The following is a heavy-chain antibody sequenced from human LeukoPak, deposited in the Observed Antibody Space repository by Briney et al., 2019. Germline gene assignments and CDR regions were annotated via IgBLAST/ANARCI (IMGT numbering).Heavy chain of an antibody. D-gene: IGHD6-13*01. J-gene: IGHJ4*02. CDR2: IKQDGSEK. Sequence: QPGGSLRLSCAASGFTFSSYWMSWVRQAPGKGLEWVANIKQDGSEKYYVDSVKGRFTISRDNAKNSLYLQMNSLRAEDTAVYYCARVNVRKVAAAGRGALDYWGQGTLVTVSS. V-gene: IGHV3-7*01. CDR1: GFTFSSYW. CDR3: ARVNVRKVAAAGRGALDY.